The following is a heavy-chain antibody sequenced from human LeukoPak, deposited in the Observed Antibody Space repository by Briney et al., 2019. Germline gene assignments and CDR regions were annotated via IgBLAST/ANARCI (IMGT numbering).Heavy chain of an antibody. D-gene: IGHD3-22*01. Sequence: ASVKVSCKASGYTFTGYYMHWVRQAPGQGLEWMGWINPNSGGTNYAQKFQGRVTMTRDTSISTAYMELSRLRSDDTAVYYCARECSGYYDSSGYNDYWGQGTLVTVSS. CDR2: INPNSGGT. CDR1: GYTFTGYY. CDR3: ARECSGYYDSSGYNDY. V-gene: IGHV1-2*02. J-gene: IGHJ4*02.